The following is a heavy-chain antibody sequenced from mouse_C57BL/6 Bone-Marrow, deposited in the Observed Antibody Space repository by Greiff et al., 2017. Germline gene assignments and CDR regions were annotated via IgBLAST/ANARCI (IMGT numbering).Heavy chain of an antibody. D-gene: IGHD4-1*01. CDR3: ARGGVGPYYFDY. V-gene: IGHV1-81*01. Sequence: VKLMESGAELARPGASVKLSCKASGYTFTSYGISWVKQRTGQGLEWIGEIYPRSGNTYYNEKFKGKATLTADKSSSTAYMELRSLTSEDSAVYFCARGGVGPYYFDYWGQGTTLTVSS. CDR2: IYPRSGNT. CDR1: GYTFTSYG. J-gene: IGHJ2*01.